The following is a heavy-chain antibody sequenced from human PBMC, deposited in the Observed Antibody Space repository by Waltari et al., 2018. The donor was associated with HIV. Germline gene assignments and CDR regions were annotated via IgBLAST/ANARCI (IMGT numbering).Heavy chain of an antibody. Sequence: QVQLVQSGSELKKPGASVKVSCKASGYTFTNYAMNWVRRAPGQGLEWMGWLNTNAVNPTYAEGFTGRFVFSWDTSVSTAYLQISSLRAEDTAVYYCARIGAHGPNPLGQGTLVTVSS. V-gene: IGHV7-4-1*02. CDR3: ARIGAHGPNP. CDR2: LNTNAVNP. CDR1: GYTFTNYA. D-gene: IGHD3-10*01. J-gene: IGHJ5*02.